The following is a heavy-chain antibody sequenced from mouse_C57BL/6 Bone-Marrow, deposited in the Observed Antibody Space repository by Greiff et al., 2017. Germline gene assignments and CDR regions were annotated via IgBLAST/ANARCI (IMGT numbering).Heavy chain of an antibody. CDR3: APYWDGHYAMDD. CDR1: GYTFTSYW. CDR2: IHPNSGST. D-gene: IGHD4-1*01. Sequence: QVQLQQPGAELVKPGASVKLSCKASGYTFTSYWMHWVKQRPGQGLEWIGMIHPNSGSTNYNEKFKSKATLTVDTSSSTAYMQLSSLSSEDSAVYYCAPYWDGHYAMDDWGQGTSVTVSS. J-gene: IGHJ4*01. V-gene: IGHV1-64*01.